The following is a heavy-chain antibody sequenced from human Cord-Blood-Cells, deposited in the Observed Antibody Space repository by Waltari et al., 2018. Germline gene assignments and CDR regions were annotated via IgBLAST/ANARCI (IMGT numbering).Heavy chain of an antibody. V-gene: IGHV3-21*02. CDR2: ISSSSSYI. Sequence: EVQLVESGGGLVKPGGSLRLSCAASGFTSSSYSMTWVSQAPGKGLEWVSSISSSSSYIYYADSVKGRFTISRDNTKNSLYLQMNSLRAEDTAVYYCAREPYNWNDVAFDIWGQGTMVTVSS. D-gene: IGHD1-1*01. CDR3: AREPYNWNDVAFDI. J-gene: IGHJ3*02. CDR1: GFTSSSYS.